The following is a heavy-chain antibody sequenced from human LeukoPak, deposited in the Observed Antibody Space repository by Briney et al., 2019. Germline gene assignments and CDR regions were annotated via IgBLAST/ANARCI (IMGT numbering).Heavy chain of an antibody. CDR3: ARVSLATLYK. CDR1: GCTFTSYG. J-gene: IGHJ4*02. CDR2: ISAYNGNT. V-gene: IGHV1-18*01. D-gene: IGHD1-14*01. Sequence: GASVKVSCKASGCTFTSYGISWVRQAPRQGLEGMGWISAYNGNTNYAQKLQGRVTMTTDTSTSTAYMELRSLRSDDTAVYYCARVSLATLYKWGQGTLVTVSS.